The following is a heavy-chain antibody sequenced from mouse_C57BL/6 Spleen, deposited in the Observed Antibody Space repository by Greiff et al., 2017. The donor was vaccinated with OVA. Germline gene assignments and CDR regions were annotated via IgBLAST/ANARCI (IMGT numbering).Heavy chain of an antibody. CDR1: GYTFTSYW. J-gene: IGHJ2*01. CDR3: ARGVGSSNHY. V-gene: IGHV1-61*01. D-gene: IGHD1-1*01. Sequence: QVQLQQPGAELVRPGSSVKLSCKASGYTFTSYWMDWVKQRPGQGLEWIGNIYPSDSETHYNQKFKDKATLTVDKSSSTAYMQLSSLTSEDSAVYYCARGVGSSNHYWGQGTTLTVSS. CDR2: IYPSDSET.